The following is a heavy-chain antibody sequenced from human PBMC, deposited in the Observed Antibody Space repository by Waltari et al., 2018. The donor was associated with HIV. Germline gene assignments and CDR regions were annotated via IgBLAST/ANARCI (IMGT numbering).Heavy chain of an antibody. V-gene: IGHV3-7*01. Sequence: DVQLMESGGNLVQPGGSLRLSCVASGFSFSDSWMTWVRQAPGRVRPSLAPRKNDERGRSEEDSLKGGFTRLRDKVRNSLYLAVKSLRIEDTCLYYGERTQIDPHYGIDGWGQGTTVTVSS. D-gene: IGHD3-9*01. J-gene: IGHJ6*02. CDR1: GFSFSDSW. CDR2: RKNDERGR. CDR3: ERTQIDPHYGIDG.